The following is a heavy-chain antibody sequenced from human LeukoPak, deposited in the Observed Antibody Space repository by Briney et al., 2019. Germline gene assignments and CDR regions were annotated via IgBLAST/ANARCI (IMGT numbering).Heavy chain of an antibody. V-gene: IGHV3-48*03. CDR1: GFTFSSYE. Sequence: GGSLRLSCAASGFTFSSYEMNWVRQAPGKGLEWVSYISSSGSTIYYADSVKGRFTISRANAKNSLYLQMNSLRAEDTAVYYWASEPAGYSSGWFDYWAREPWSPSPQ. J-gene: IGHJ4*02. CDR3: ASEPAGYSSGWFDY. CDR2: ISSSGSTI. D-gene: IGHD6-19*01.